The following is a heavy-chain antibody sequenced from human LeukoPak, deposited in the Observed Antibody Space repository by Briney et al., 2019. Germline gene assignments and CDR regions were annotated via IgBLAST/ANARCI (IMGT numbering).Heavy chain of an antibody. V-gene: IGHV4-31*03. D-gene: IGHD2-15*01. CDR3: ARVGSVVVAATPDWFDP. Sequence: SQTLSLTCTVSGGSISSGGYYWSWIRQHPGKGLEWIGYIYYSGSTYYNPSLKSRVTISVDTSKNQFSLKLSSVTAADTAVYYCARVGSVVVAATPDWFDPWGQGTLVTVSS. CDR2: IYYSGST. CDR1: GGSISSGGYY. J-gene: IGHJ5*02.